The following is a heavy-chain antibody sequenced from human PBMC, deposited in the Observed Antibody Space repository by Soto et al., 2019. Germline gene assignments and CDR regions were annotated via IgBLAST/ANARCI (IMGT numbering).Heavy chain of an antibody. V-gene: IGHV3-23*01. CDR1: GFTFSSYA. J-gene: IGHJ6*02. D-gene: IGHD6-6*01. CDR3: AKVRRPGHYYYGMGV. CDR2: ISGSGGST. Sequence: PGGSLRLSCAASGFTFSSYAMSWVRQAPGKGLEWVSAISGSGGSTYYADSVKGRFTISRDNSKNTLYLQMNSLRAEDTAVYYCAKVRRPGHYYYGMGVWGQGTTVTVSS.